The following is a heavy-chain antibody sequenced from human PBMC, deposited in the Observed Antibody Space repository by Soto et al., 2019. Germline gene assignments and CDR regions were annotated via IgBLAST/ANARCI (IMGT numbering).Heavy chain of an antibody. D-gene: IGHD3-22*01. Sequence: SETLSLTCTVSGGSISRYYWSWIRQPPGKGLEWIGYIYYSGSTNYNPSLKSRVTISVDTSKNQFSLKLSSVTAADTAVYYCARDQYDSSGYGGEYFQHWGQGTLVTVSS. CDR2: IYYSGST. CDR1: GGSISRYY. J-gene: IGHJ1*01. V-gene: IGHV4-59*01. CDR3: ARDQYDSSGYGGEYFQH.